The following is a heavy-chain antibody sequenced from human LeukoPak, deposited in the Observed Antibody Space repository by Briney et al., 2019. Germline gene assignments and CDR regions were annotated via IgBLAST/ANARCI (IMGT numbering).Heavy chain of an antibody. Sequence: SQTLSLTCTVSGGSISSGGYYWSWIRQHPGKGLEWIGYIYYSGSTYYNPSLKSRVTISVDTSKNQFSLKLSSVTAADTAVYYCARDSKRGYCSSTSCYGDAFDIWGQGTMVTVSS. V-gene: IGHV4-31*03. CDR1: GGSISSGGYY. CDR2: IYYSGST. D-gene: IGHD2-2*01. J-gene: IGHJ3*02. CDR3: ARDSKRGYCSSTSCYGDAFDI.